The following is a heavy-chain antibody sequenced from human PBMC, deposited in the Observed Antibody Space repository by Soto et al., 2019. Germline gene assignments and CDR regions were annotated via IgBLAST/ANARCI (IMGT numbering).Heavy chain of an antibody. Sequence: PSETLSLTCAVSGGSISSGGYSWSWIRQPPGKGLEWIGYIYRSGNTYYNPSLKSRVTISVDRSKNQFSLKLSSVTAADTAVYYCARIPSPWGQGTLVTVSS. J-gene: IGHJ5*02. CDR1: GGSISSGGYS. V-gene: IGHV4-30-2*01. D-gene: IGHD2-21*01. CDR3: ARIPSP. CDR2: IYRSGNT.